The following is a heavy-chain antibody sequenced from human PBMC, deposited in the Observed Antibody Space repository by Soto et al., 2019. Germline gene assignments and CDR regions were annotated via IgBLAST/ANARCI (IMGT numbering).Heavy chain of an antibody. CDR1: GFTFSSYS. Sequence: PGGSLRLSCAASGFTFSSYSMNWVRQAPGKGLEWVSSISSSSSYVYYADSVKGRFTISRDNAKNSVYLQMNSLRAEDTAVYYCSSGVVAATNDAFVIWGTGPMVTVSS. CDR3: SSGVVAATNDAFVI. CDR2: ISSSSSYV. J-gene: IGHJ3*02. D-gene: IGHD2-15*01. V-gene: IGHV3-21*01.